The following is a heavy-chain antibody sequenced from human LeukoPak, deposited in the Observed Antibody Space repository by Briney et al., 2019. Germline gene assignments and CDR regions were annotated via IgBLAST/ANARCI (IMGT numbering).Heavy chain of an antibody. J-gene: IGHJ4*02. V-gene: IGHV1-69*04. CDR3: ATGGKYYYDSSGQFDY. D-gene: IGHD3-22*01. Sequence: ASVKVSCKASGGTFSSYAISWVRQAPGQGLEWMGRIIPILGTANYAQKFQGRVTITADKSTSTAYMEPSSLRSEDTAVYYCATGGKYYYDSSGQFDYWGQGTLVTVSS. CDR1: GGTFSSYA. CDR2: IIPILGTA.